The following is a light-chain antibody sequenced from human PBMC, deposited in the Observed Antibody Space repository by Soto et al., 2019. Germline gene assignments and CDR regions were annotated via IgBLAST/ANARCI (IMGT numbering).Light chain of an antibody. CDR1: SSDVGDYEH. CDR2: DVT. Sequence: QSVLTQPPSVSGSPGQSVTISCTVTSSDVGDYEHVSWYQQAPGTAPKLIIFDVTNRPSGVPDRFSGSKSGNTPSLTIFGLHAEDEADYYCSLYTSSSTWVFGGGTKLTVL. V-gene: IGLV2-18*01. J-gene: IGLJ3*02. CDR3: SLYTSSSTWV.